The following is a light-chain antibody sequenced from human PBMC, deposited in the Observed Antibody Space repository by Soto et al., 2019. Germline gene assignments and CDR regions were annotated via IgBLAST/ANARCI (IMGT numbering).Light chain of an antibody. V-gene: IGKV3D-20*02. CDR3: RQRRIWQVT. CDR1: QSVSSNY. CDR2: DAS. Sequence: ENVYTQFPGSLPLYPGARGTLSCRASQSVSSNYLAWYQQEPGQAPRLLNNDASKRAAGIPARFSGSGSGTNFTLTISCLEPEDVAVYYCRQRRIWQVTVGQGTRLE. J-gene: IGKJ5*01.